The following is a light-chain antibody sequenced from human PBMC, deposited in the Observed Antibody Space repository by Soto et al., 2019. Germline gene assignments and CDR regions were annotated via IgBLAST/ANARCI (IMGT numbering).Light chain of an antibody. CDR3: SSYAGINNLGV. CDR2: EVN. V-gene: IGLV2-8*01. J-gene: IGLJ1*01. Sequence: QSALTQPPSASGSPKQSVTISCTRTSSEVGGYKYVSWYQQHPGKAPKLMIFEVNKRPSGVPDRFSGSKSGNTASLTVSGLQAEDEADYYCSSYAGINNLGVFGTGTKVTVL. CDR1: SSEVGGYKY.